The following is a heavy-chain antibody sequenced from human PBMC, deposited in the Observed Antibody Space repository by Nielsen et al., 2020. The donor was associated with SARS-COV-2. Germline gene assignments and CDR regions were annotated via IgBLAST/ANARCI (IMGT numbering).Heavy chain of an antibody. CDR2: INHSGST. Sequence: SETLSLTCAVYGGSFSGYYWSWIRQPPGKGLEWIGEINHSGSTNYNPSLKSRVTISVDTSKNQFSLKLSSVTAADTAVYYCARGGGCSSTSCLNMDVWGKGPRSPSP. D-gene: IGHD2-2*01. J-gene: IGHJ6*03. CDR3: ARGGGCSSTSCLNMDV. CDR1: GGSFSGYY. V-gene: IGHV4-34*01.